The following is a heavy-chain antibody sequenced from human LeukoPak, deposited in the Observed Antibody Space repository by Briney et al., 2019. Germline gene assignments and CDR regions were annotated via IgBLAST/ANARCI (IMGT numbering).Heavy chain of an antibody. Sequence: SETLSLTCTVSGGSITTYYWSWIRQPPGKGLEWIGYIYHSGSTNYNPSLKSRVTISVDTSKNQFSLKLSSVTAADTAIYYCARQYSTSSFDPWGQGTLVTVSS. V-gene: IGHV4-59*08. J-gene: IGHJ5*02. CDR3: ARQYSTSSFDP. CDR1: GGSITTYY. CDR2: IYHSGST. D-gene: IGHD6-6*01.